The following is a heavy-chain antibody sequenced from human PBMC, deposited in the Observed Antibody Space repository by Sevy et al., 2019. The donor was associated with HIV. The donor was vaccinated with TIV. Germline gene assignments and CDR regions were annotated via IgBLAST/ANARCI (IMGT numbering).Heavy chain of an antibody. CDR1: GFTFSDYY. J-gene: IGHJ6*02. V-gene: IGHV3-11*01. CDR2: ISSSGSTI. D-gene: IGHD2-2*01. CDR3: ARDCSSASCLWGMDV. Sequence: GGSLRLSCAASGFTFSDYYMSWIRQAPGKGLEWVSYISSSGSTIYYADSVKGRFTISRDNAKNSLCLQMNSLRAEDTAVYYCARDCSSASCLWGMDVWGQGTTVTVSS.